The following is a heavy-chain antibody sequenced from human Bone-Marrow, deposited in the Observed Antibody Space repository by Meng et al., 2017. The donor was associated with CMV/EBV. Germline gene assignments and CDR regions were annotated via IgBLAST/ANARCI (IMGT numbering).Heavy chain of an antibody. V-gene: IGHV3-30*04. Sequence: GESLKISCAASGFSFSSYAMHWVRQAPGKGLEWVAVISYDGSSKYYADSVRGRFTISRDNSKNTLYLQMNSLRAEDTAVYYCARDGGLQAAPGIPIWFDSWGQGTRVTVSS. J-gene: IGHJ5*01. D-gene: IGHD6-13*01. CDR2: ISYDGSSK. CDR3: ARDGGLQAAPGIPIWFDS. CDR1: GFSFSSYA.